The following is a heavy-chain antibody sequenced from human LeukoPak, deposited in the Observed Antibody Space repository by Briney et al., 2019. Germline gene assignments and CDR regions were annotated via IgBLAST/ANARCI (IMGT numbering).Heavy chain of an antibody. D-gene: IGHD3-16*01. CDR1: GGSISSYY. CDR3: ARVGDYALKD. J-gene: IGHJ4*02. V-gene: IGHV4-59*12. CDR2: IHYSGST. Sequence: PSETLSLTCTVSGGSISSYYWSWIRQPPGKGLEWIGYIHYSGSTNHNPSLKSRVTISVDTSKNQFSLKLSSVTAADTAVYYCARVGDYALKDWGQGTLVTVSS.